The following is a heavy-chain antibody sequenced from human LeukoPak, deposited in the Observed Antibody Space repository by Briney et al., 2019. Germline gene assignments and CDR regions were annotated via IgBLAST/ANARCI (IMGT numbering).Heavy chain of an antibody. V-gene: IGHV1-8*01. Sequence: ASVKVSCKASGYTFTSYDINWVRQATGQGLEWMGWMNPNSGNTGYAQKFQGRVTITRNTSISTAYMELSSLRSEDTAVYYCARGVSLIYYYYYMDVWGKGPTVTVPS. CDR1: GYTFTSYD. J-gene: IGHJ6*03. CDR2: MNPNSGNT. D-gene: IGHD2-8*01. CDR3: ARGVSLIYYYYYMDV.